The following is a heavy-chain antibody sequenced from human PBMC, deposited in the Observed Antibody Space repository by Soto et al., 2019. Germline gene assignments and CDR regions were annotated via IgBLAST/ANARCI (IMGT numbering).Heavy chain of an antibody. Sequence: SETLSLTCTVSGDSITNSNYYWGWFRQPPGKGLEWIASIYYIGSTYYNPSLKSRVTISVDTSNNQFSLNLNSVTASDTAVYYCAGRNSLASVSLNFRELSNYKWIDPWGPGTLVIVSS. V-gene: IGHV4-39*01. CDR2: IYYIGST. CDR1: GDSITNSNYY. J-gene: IGHJ5*02. CDR3: AGRNSLASVSLNFRELSNYKWIDP. D-gene: IGHD3-16*02.